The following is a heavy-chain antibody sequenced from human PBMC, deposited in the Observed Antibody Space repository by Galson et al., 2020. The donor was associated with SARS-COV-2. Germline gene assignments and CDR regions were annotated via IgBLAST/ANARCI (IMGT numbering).Heavy chain of an antibody. CDR1: GFTFSNYA. CDR2: ISYDGSSK. CDR3: TKSSSSAWASDYYYGMDV. J-gene: IGHJ6*02. Sequence: TGGSLRLSCLASGFTFSNYAMYWVRQAPGKGLEWVALISYDGSSKYYADSVKGRFTISRDNSKKTLYVQMNSLRAEDTAIYYCTKSSSSAWASDYYYGMDVWGQGTTVTVSS. V-gene: IGHV3-30-3*02. D-gene: IGHD6-19*01.